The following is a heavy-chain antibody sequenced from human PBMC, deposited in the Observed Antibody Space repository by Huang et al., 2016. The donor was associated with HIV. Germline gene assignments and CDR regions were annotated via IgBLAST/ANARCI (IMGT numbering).Heavy chain of an antibody. CDR1: GYKFRIYE. V-gene: IGHV1-18*04. CDR3: ARTKGEFDF. D-gene: IGHD3-16*01. J-gene: IGHJ4*02. Sequence: QIHLVQSGPEVKQPGASVKVSCKASGYKFRIYEITWVRQTPGQGLEWMGWISGDNVSTRFAQKFQDRLTMTTDVSTSTAYLELRSLRLDDTAVYYCARTKGEFDFWGQGALVTVSS. CDR2: ISGDNVST.